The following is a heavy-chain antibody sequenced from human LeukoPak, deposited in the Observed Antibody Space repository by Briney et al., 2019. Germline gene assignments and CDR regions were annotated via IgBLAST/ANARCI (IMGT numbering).Heavy chain of an antibody. D-gene: IGHD3-22*01. CDR1: GFTFSSYG. CDR3: ARNDRRDSSGYYMSKAAGH. V-gene: IGHV3-30*02. CDR2: IRYDGSNK. Sequence: PGGSLRLSCAASGFTFSSYGMHWVRQAPGKGLEWVAFIRYDGSNKYYADSVKGRFTISRDNSKNTLYLQMNSLRAEDTAVYYCARNDRRDSSGYYMSKAAGHWGQGTLVTVSS. J-gene: IGHJ4*02.